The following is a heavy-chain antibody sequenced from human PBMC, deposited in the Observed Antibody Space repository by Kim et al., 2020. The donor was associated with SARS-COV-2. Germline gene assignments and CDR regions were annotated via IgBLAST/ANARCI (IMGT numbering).Heavy chain of an antibody. Sequence: YADSVKGRFTISRDNSKNTLYLQMNSLRAEDTAVYYCARGYSSSWYYFDYWGQGTLVTVSS. J-gene: IGHJ4*02. CDR3: ARGYSSSWYYFDY. V-gene: IGHV3-30*01. D-gene: IGHD6-13*01.